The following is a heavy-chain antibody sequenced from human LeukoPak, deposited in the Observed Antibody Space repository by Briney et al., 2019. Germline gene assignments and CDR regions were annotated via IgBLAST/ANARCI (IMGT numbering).Heavy chain of an antibody. CDR3: AREGVSGYYYYMDV. V-gene: IGHV4-39*07. J-gene: IGHJ6*03. CDR1: GGSISSSSYY. CDR2: IYHSGST. Sequence: PSQTLSLTCTVSGGSISSSSYYWGWIRQPPGKGLEWIGYIYHSGSTYYNPSLKSRVTISVDRSKNQFSLKLSSVTAADTAVYYCAREGVSGYYYYMDVWGKGTTVTVSS. D-gene: IGHD3-10*01.